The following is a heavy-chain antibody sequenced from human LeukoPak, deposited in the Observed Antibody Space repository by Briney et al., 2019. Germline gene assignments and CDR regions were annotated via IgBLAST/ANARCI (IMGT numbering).Heavy chain of an antibody. CDR1: GFTFSSYS. V-gene: IGHV3-21*01. Sequence: GGSLRLSCAASGFTFSSYSMTWVRQAPGKGLEWVSSISSSSSYIYYADSVKGRFTISRDNAKNSLYLQMNSLRAEDTAVYYCARDLTHDAFDIWGQGTMVTVSS. D-gene: IGHD1-14*01. CDR2: ISSSSSYI. J-gene: IGHJ3*02. CDR3: ARDLTHDAFDI.